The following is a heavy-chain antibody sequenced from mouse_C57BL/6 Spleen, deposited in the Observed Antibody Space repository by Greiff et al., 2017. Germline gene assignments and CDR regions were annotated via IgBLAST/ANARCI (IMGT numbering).Heavy chain of an antibody. V-gene: IGHV7-3*01. D-gene: IGHD1-1*01. CDR2: IRNRANGYTT. CDR3: ARETVVATNCDY. CDR1: GFTFPDYY. Sequence: EVQLQESGGGLVQPGGSLSLSCAASGFTFPDYYMSWVRQPPGKALEWLGFIRNRANGYTTEYSASVKGRFTISRDNSQSILYLQMNALRAEDRATYYCARETVVATNCDYWGQGTTLTVSS. J-gene: IGHJ2*01.